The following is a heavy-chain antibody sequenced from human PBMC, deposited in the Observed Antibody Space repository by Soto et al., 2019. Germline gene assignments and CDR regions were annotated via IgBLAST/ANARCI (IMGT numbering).Heavy chain of an antibody. J-gene: IGHJ4*02. CDR1: GYTFTSYG. Sequence: ASVKVSCKASGYTFTSYGISWVRQAPGQGLEWMGWISAYNGNTNYAQKLQGRVTMTTDTSTSTAYMELSSLRSEDTAVYYCARAPYSSSWYPFFYWGQGALVTVSS. D-gene: IGHD6-13*01. CDR3: ARAPYSSSWYPFFY. CDR2: ISAYNGNT. V-gene: IGHV1-18*01.